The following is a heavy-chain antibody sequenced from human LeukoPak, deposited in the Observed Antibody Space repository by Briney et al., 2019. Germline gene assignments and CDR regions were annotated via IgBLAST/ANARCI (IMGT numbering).Heavy chain of an antibody. D-gene: IGHD6-13*01. CDR3: ARDSQQLAYFDY. J-gene: IGHJ4*02. CDR2: ISGSGGST. CDR1: GFTFSSYA. V-gene: IGHV3-23*01. Sequence: QPGGSLRLSCAASGFTFSSYAMSWVRQAPGKGLEWVSAISGSGGSTYYADSVKGRFTISRDNSKNTLYLQVNSLRAEDTAVYYCARDSQQLAYFDYWGQGTLVTVSS.